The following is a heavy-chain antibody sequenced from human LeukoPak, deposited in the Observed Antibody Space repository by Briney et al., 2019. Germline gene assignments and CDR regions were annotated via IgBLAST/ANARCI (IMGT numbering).Heavy chain of an antibody. CDR3: ARGNSSSSNYYYYYYMDV. CDR1: GGTFSSYA. V-gene: IGHV1-8*02. D-gene: IGHD6-13*01. J-gene: IGHJ6*03. Sequence: VASVKVSCKASGGTFSSYAISWVRQAPGQGLEWMGWMNPNSGNTGYAQKFQGRVTMTRNTSISTAYMELSSLRSEDTAVYYCARGNSSSSNYYYYYYMDVWGKGTTVTVSS. CDR2: MNPNSGNT.